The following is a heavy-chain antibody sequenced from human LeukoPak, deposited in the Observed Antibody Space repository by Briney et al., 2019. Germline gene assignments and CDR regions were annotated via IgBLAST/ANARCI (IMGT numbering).Heavy chain of an antibody. CDR2: INPNSGGT. D-gene: IGHD5-18*01. CDR3: ARQGYSRYYFDY. V-gene: IGHV1-2*02. J-gene: IGHJ4*02. CDR1: GYTFTGYY. Sequence: ASVKVSCKASGYTFTGYYMHWVRQAPGQGLEWMGWINPNSGGTNYAQKFQGRVTMTRDTSISTAYMELSSLRSDDTAVYYCARQGYSRYYFDYWGQGTLVTVSS.